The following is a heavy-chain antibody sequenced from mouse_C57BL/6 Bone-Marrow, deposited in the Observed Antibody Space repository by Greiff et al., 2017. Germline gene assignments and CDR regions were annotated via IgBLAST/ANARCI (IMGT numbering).Heavy chain of an antibody. Sequence: QVTLKVSGPGILQSSQTLSLTCSFSGFSLSTSGMGVSWIRQPSGKGLEWLAHIYWDDDTRYNPSLKSRHTISKDTSRNHVVLKVTSVDTSETATYYCARRERWLLSFAYWGKGTLVTVSA. D-gene: IGHD2-3*01. CDR3: ARRERWLLSFAY. V-gene: IGHV8-12*01. J-gene: IGHJ3*01. CDR1: GFSLSTSGMG. CDR2: IYWDDDT.